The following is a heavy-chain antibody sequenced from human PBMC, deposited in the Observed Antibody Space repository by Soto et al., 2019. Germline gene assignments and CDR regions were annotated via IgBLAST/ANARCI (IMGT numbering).Heavy chain of an antibody. D-gene: IGHD2-15*01. CDR3: ATVYCSGGSCYSIDY. V-gene: IGHV1-69*08. Sequence: SVKVSCKTSGGTFSNDIITWVRQAPGQGLEWMGRIIPLLDTTNYAQKFQGRVTMTRDTSTSTVYMELSSLRSEDTAVYYCATVYCSGGSCYSIDYWGQGTLVTVSS. CDR2: IIPLLDTT. CDR1: GGTFSNDI. J-gene: IGHJ4*02.